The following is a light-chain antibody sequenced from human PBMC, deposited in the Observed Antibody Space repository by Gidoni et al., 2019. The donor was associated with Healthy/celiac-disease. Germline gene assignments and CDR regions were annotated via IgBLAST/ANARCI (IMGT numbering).Light chain of an antibody. CDR1: QSISSW. Sequence: DIQMTQSPSTLSASVGDRVTITCRASQSISSWLAWYQQKPGKAPKLLIYKASSLESGVPSRFSCSGSGTEFTLTISSLQPDAFATYYCQQYNSYSTFGQGTKVEIK. CDR3: QQYNSYST. CDR2: KAS. J-gene: IGKJ1*01. V-gene: IGKV1-5*03.